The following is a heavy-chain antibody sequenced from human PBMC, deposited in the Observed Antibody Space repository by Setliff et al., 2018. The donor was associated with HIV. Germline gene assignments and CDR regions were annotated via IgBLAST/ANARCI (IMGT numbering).Heavy chain of an antibody. J-gene: IGHJ4*02. V-gene: IGHV1-18*01. CDR1: GYTFTNFG. D-gene: IGHD3-10*01. Sequence: ASVKVSCKASGYTFTNFGITWVRQAPGQGLEWMGWISPYNGNTNYAPELHGRVTMTTDTSTSTASLELRSLRSDATAVYYCAREGSPIYYFDYWSQGTLVTVSS. CDR2: ISPYNGNT. CDR3: AREGSPIYYFDY.